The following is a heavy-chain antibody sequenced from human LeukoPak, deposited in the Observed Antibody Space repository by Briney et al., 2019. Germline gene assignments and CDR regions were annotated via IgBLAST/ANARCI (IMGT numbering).Heavy chain of an antibody. J-gene: IGHJ4*02. CDR3: ARDRTGYFFDD. Sequence: PSQTLSLTCTVSGGSVSSGAYYWSWIRQHPAKGLEWIGYIYDSGTTYYNPSLKSRVTISLHTSKSQFSLKLSSVTAADTAVYFCARDRTGYFFDDWGQGTLVTVSS. V-gene: IGHV4-31*03. CDR2: IYDSGTT. CDR1: GGSVSSGAYY.